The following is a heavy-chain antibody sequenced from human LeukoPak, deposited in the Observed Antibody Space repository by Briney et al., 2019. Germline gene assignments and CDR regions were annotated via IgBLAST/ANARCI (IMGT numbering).Heavy chain of an antibody. V-gene: IGHV3-23*01. D-gene: IGHD3-3*01. J-gene: IGHJ4*02. CDR2: IGGSGGST. CDR3: AKAEGQTXMXXXVVIVSPDY. Sequence: GGSLRLSCAASGFTFSNYAMSWVRQAPGKGLEWVSVIGGSGGSTHYADSVKGRFTISRDNSKDTLYLQMNSLRAEDTAVYYCAKAEGQTXMXXXVVIVSPDYWXQGTLVTV. CDR1: GFTFSNYA.